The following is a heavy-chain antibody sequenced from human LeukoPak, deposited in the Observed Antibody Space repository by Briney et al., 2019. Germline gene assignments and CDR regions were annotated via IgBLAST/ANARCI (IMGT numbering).Heavy chain of an antibody. J-gene: IGHJ4*02. CDR1: GYSFTSFY. V-gene: IGHV1-46*01. CDR3: ARDAF. Sequence: VASVKVSCKTAGYSFTSFYIHWIRQAPGQGLEWMGMVNPSGGSTVSAQKFQDRVNMTADTSTRTAHMEMTGLRSDDTAIYYCARDAFWGQGTLVSVSS. D-gene: IGHD3-3*02. CDR2: VNPSGGST.